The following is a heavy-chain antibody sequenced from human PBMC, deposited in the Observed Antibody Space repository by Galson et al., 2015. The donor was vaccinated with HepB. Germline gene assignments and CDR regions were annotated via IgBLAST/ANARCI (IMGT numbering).Heavy chain of an antibody. V-gene: IGHV1-69*01. Sequence: SCKASGGTFSSYAISWVRQAPGQGLEWMGGIIPIFGTANYAQKFQGRVTITADESTSTAYMELSSLRSEDTAVYYCARDLGPAVDYYYYYGMDVWGQGTTVTVSS. CDR2: IIPIFGTA. J-gene: IGHJ6*02. CDR1: GGTFSSYA. CDR3: ARDLGPAVDYYYYYGMDV.